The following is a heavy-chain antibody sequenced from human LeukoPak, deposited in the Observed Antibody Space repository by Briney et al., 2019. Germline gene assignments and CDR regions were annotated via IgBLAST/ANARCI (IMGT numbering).Heavy chain of an antibody. J-gene: IGHJ4*02. CDR1: GFTFSSYR. Sequence: GGSLRLSCAASGFTFSSYRMNWVRQAPGKGLEWVSYISSSSSTIYYADSVKGRFTISRDNAKNSLYLQMNSLRAEDTAVYYCARDITIFGVVSIDRDYWGQGTLVTVSS. CDR2: ISSSSSTI. CDR3: ARDITIFGVVSIDRDY. V-gene: IGHV3-48*01. D-gene: IGHD3-3*01.